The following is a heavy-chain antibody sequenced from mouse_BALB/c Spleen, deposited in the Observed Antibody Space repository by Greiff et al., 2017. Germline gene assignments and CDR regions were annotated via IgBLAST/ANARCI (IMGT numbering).Heavy chain of an antibody. J-gene: IGHJ1*01. CDR1: GFNIKDYY. CDR3: YAWYYGSSLYYFDV. V-gene: IGHV14-4*02. Sequence: EVQLQQSGAELVRSGASVKLSCTASGFNIKDYYMHWVKQRPEQGLEWIGWIDPENGDTEYAPKFEGEATMTADTSSNTAYLQLSSLTSEDTAVYYCYAWYYGSSLYYFDVWGAGTTVTVSS. CDR2: IDPENGDT. D-gene: IGHD1-1*01.